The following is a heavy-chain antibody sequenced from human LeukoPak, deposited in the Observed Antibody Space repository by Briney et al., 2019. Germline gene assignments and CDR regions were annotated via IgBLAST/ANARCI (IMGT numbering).Heavy chain of an antibody. CDR3: ARGHFYDSSGYFD. V-gene: IGHV4-59*11. Sequence: SETLSLTCTVSGGSISSHYWSWIRQPPGKGLEWIGYIYYSGSTNYNPSLKSRVTIPVDTSKNQFSLKLSSVTAADTAVYYCARGHFYDSSGYFDWGQGTLVTVSS. CDR2: IYYSGST. CDR1: GGSISSHY. D-gene: IGHD3-22*01. J-gene: IGHJ4*02.